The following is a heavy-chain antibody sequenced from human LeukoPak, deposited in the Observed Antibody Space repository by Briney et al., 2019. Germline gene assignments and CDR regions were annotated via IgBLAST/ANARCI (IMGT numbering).Heavy chain of an antibody. CDR3: ARDVGVVVPAAITWFDP. Sequence: ASVKVSCKASGYTFTGYYMHWVRQAPGQGLEWMGWINPNSGGTNYAQKFQGRVTMTRDTSISTAYMELSRLRSDDTAVYYCARDVGVVVPAAITWFDPWGQGTLVTVSS. J-gene: IGHJ5*02. CDR2: INPNSGGT. D-gene: IGHD2-2*01. V-gene: IGHV1-2*02. CDR1: GYTFTGYY.